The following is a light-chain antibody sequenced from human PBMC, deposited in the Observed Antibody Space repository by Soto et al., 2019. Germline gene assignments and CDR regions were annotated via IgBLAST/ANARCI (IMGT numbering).Light chain of an antibody. V-gene: IGKV3D-20*02. J-gene: IGKJ1*01. CDR3: QQRSNWPRT. Sequence: EIVLTHSPGTLSLSPGERATLSCRASQSVSRSYLAWYQQKPGQAPRLLIYGASTRATGIPARFSGSGSGTEFTLTISSLEPEDFAVYYCQQRSNWPRTFGQGTKVDIK. CDR2: GAS. CDR1: QSVSRSY.